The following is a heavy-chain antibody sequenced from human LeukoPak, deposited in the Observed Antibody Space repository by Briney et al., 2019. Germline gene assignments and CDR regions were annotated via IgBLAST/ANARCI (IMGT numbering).Heavy chain of an antibody. Sequence: PGGSLRLSCAASGFTFSSYAMSWVRQAPGKGLEWVSAMSGSGGRTHYADSVKGRFTISRDNSKNTLYLQMNSLRAEDTAVYYCAKDGDLWFGEFSSPYFDYWGQGTLVTVSS. CDR3: AKDGDLWFGEFSSPYFDY. V-gene: IGHV3-23*01. CDR2: MSGSGGRT. J-gene: IGHJ4*02. CDR1: GFTFSSYA. D-gene: IGHD3-10*01.